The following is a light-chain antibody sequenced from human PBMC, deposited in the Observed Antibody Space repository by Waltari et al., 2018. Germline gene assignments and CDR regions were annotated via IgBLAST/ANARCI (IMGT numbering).Light chain of an antibody. J-gene: IGKJ2*01. Sequence: DIVMTQSPDSLAVSAGESVTPSCRASRHIGGSLAWSQQKAGQAPRLLFYHASTRATGVADRFSAAGSGTDFTLTISSLRSEDSAVYYCQQYNDWPPYTFGQGTKLE. CDR2: HAS. CDR1: RHIGGS. CDR3: QQYNDWPPYT. V-gene: IGKV3-15*01.